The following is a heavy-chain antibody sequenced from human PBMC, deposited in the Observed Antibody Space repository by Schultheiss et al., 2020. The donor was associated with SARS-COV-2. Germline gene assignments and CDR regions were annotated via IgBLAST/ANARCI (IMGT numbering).Heavy chain of an antibody. CDR3: ARHGGDYYYYYYGMDV. J-gene: IGHJ6*02. Sequence: GGSLRLSCKGSGYSFTSYWIGWVRQMPGKGLEWMGIIYPGDSDTRYSPSFQGQVTISADKSISTAYLQWSSLKASDTAMYYCARHGGDYYYYYYGMDVWGQGTTVTVSS. D-gene: IGHD4-17*01. V-gene: IGHV5-51*01. CDR2: IYPGDSDT. CDR1: GYSFTSYW.